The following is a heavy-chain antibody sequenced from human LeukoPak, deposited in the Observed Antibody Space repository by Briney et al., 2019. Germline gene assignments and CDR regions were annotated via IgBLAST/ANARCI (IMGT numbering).Heavy chain of an antibody. CDR1: GLTVDTYW. V-gene: IGHV3-7*01. J-gene: IGHJ4*02. CDR2: IKEDGTRK. CDR3: ARYRHLGY. Sequence: PGGSLRLSCVASGLTVDTYWMSWVRQAPGKGLDWVAHIKEDGTRKYYVDPVKGRFTISRDNGKNSLYLQMNSLRAEDTAVYYCARYRHLGYWGQGTLVTVSS.